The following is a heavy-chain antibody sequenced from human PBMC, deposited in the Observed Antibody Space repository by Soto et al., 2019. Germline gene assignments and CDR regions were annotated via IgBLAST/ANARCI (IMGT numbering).Heavy chain of an antibody. Sequence: QPGGSLRPSCAASGFTFSSYAMSWVRQAPGKGLEWVSAISGSGGSTYYADSVKGRFTISRDNSKNTLYLQMNSLRAEDTAVYYCARADGYNFGAFDIWGQGTMVTVSS. D-gene: IGHD5-12*01. CDR3: ARADGYNFGAFDI. J-gene: IGHJ3*02. CDR1: GFTFSSYA. CDR2: ISGSGGST. V-gene: IGHV3-23*01.